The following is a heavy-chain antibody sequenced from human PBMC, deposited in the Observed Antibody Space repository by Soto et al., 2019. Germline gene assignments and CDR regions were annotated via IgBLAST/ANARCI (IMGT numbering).Heavy chain of an antibody. V-gene: IGHV5-51*01. CDR1: GYSFTTYW. D-gene: IGHD6-19*01. J-gene: IGHJ4*02. Sequence: RESLKISCKGSGYSFTTYWIGWVRQMPGKGLEWMGIIYPTDSDTRYSPSFQGQVTISADKSISTAYLQWSSLKASDTAMYYCARTVREQWLADYWGRGTLVTVSS. CDR3: ARTVREQWLADY. CDR2: IYPTDSDT.